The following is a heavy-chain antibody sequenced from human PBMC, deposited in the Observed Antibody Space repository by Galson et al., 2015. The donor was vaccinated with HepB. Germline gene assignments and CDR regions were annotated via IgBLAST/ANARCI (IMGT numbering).Heavy chain of an antibody. CDR3: ARGGDDYLWGSSRSIPLYFDS. D-gene: IGHD3-16*02. V-gene: IGHV4-59*11. J-gene: IGHJ4*02. CDR1: GGSISSHY. Sequence: TLSLTCTVSGGSISSHYWNWIRQPPGKALEWIGYVYYSGSTDYNPSLQSRVTISLDTSNNQFSLTLRSVTAADTAVYYCARGGDDYLWGSSRSIPLYFDSWGQGILVTVSS. CDR2: VYYSGST.